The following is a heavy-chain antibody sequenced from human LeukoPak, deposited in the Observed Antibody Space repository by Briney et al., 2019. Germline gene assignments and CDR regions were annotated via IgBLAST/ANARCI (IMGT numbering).Heavy chain of an antibody. Sequence: PGGSLRLSCAASGFTFKNYAMSWVRQAPGKGLEWVSVLSGSGDDAYYADSVQGRLTISRDNSQDALYLQIDSLRAEDTAVYYCAKGSTVGVINRGPPDALDIWGQGTMVTVSS. V-gene: IGHV3-23*01. J-gene: IGHJ3*02. CDR3: AKGSTVGVINRGPPDALDI. CDR1: GFTFKNYA. CDR2: LSGSGDDA. D-gene: IGHD3-22*01.